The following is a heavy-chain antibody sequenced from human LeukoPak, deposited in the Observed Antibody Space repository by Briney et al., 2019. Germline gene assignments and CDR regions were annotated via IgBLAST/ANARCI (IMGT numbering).Heavy chain of an antibody. Sequence: SVKASCKASGGTFSSYAISWVRQAPGQGLEWMGRIIPIFGTANYAQKFQGRVTITTDESTSTAYMELSSLRSEDTAVYYCSLFRGWSPDYYYMDVWGKETTVTVSS. CDR3: SLFRGWSPDYYYMDV. CDR2: IIPIFGTA. D-gene: IGHD6-19*01. CDR1: GGTFSSYA. J-gene: IGHJ6*03. V-gene: IGHV1-69*05.